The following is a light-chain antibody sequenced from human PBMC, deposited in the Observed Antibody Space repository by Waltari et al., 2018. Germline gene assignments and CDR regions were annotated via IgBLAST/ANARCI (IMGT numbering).Light chain of an antibody. CDR1: SSDVGRYAL. CDR2: DVT. J-gene: IGLJ2*01. CDR3: SSYRSSTTPIPV. Sequence: QSALTQPASVSGSPGQSITLSCTGPSSDVGRYALVSRYQQHPGKAPKLMIYDVTKRPSGVSSRFSASKSGNTASLTISGLQSEDEADYFCSSYRSSTTPIPVFGGGTKLTVL. V-gene: IGLV2-14*02.